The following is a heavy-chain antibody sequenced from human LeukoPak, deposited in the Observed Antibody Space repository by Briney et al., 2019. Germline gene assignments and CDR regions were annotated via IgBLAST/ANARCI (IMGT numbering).Heavy chain of an antibody. V-gene: IGHV3-30*04. Sequence: PGGSLRLSCAASGFTFSRYAMHWVRQAPGKGLEWVAVISYDGSNKYYADSVKGRFTISRDNSKNTLYLQMNSLRAEDTAVYYCARSPSGSYYGTWNAFDIWGQGTMVTVSS. J-gene: IGHJ3*02. D-gene: IGHD1-26*01. CDR1: GFTFSRYA. CDR2: ISYDGSNK. CDR3: ARSPSGSYYGTWNAFDI.